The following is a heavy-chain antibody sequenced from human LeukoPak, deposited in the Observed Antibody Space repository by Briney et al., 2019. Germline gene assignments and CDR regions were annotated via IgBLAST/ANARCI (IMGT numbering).Heavy chain of an antibody. CDR1: GSSFTSYG. Sequence: ASVKVSCKASGSSFTSYGISWVRQAPGQGLEWMGWISAHNGNTNYEEKVQGRVTMTTDTSTSTAYMELRSLRSDDTAVYYCARDKGTVATYYYYYMDVWGKGTTVTVSS. CDR2: ISAHNGNT. CDR3: ARDKGTVATYYYYYMDV. J-gene: IGHJ6*03. V-gene: IGHV1-18*01. D-gene: IGHD6-19*01.